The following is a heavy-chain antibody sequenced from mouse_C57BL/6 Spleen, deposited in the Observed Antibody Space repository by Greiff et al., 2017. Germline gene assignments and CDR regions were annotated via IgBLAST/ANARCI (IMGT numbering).Heavy chain of an antibody. V-gene: IGHV1-15*01. J-gene: IGHJ3*01. CDR3: TGGGTAQATWTY. D-gene: IGHD3-2*02. Sequence: QVQLQQSGAELVRPGASVTLSCKASGYTFTDYEMHWVKQTPVHGLEWIGAIDPATGGTAYNQKFKGKAILPVDKSSSTAYMELRSLTSGDSAVYYCTGGGTAQATWTYWGQGTLVTVSA. CDR2: IDPATGGT. CDR1: GYTFTDYE.